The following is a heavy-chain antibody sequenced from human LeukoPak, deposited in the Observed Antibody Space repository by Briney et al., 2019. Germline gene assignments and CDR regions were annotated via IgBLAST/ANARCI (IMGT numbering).Heavy chain of an antibody. CDR1: GFTFSNAW. V-gene: IGHV3-15*01. J-gene: IGHJ4*02. CDR3: APLTGSIAVAGNFDC. Sequence: GGSLRLSCAASGFTFSNAWMSWVRQAPGKGLEWVGRIKSKTDGGTTDYAAPVKGRFTISRDDSKNTLYLQMNSLRAEDTAVYYCAPLTGSIAVAGNFDCWGQGTLVTVSS. D-gene: IGHD6-19*01. CDR2: IKSKTDGGTT.